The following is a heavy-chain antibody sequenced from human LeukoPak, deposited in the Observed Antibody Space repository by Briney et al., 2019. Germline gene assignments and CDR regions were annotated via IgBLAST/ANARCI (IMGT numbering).Heavy chain of an antibody. D-gene: IGHD3-22*01. CDR1: GFTVSSNY. Sequence: GGSLRLSCAASGFTVSSNYMTWVRQAPGKGLEWVSVIYSNNTTFYADSVKGRFTISRVKSKNTLYLQMNSLRAEDTAVYYCAKGITVMMVAPGYWGQGTLVTVSS. CDR2: IYSNNTT. J-gene: IGHJ4*02. V-gene: IGHV3-53*01. CDR3: AKGITVMMVAPGY.